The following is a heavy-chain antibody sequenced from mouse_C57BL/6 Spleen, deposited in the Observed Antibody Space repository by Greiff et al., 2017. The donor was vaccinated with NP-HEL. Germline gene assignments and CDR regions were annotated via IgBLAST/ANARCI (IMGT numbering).Heavy chain of an antibody. CDR2: IYPGSGNT. Sequence: VQLQQSGAELVRPGASVKLSCKASGYTFTDYYINWVKQRPGQGLEWIARIYPGSGNTYYNEKFKGKATLTAEKSSSTAYMQLSSLTSEDSAVYFCARDDYGAYWGQGTLVTVSA. J-gene: IGHJ3*01. V-gene: IGHV1-76*01. CDR1: GYTFTDYY. D-gene: IGHD2-4*01. CDR3: ARDDYGAY.